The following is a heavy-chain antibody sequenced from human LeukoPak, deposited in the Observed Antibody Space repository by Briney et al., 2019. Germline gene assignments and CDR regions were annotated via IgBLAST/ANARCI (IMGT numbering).Heavy chain of an antibody. CDR1: GFTFSSYW. D-gene: IGHD3-22*01. Sequence: PGGSLRLSCAASGFTFSSYWMSWVRQAPGKGLEWVSYISSSGSTIYYADSVKGRFTISRDNAKNSLYLQMNSLRAEDTAVYYCARDPHSSGYYFDYYYYYGMDVWGQGTTVTVSS. J-gene: IGHJ6*02. CDR2: ISSSGSTI. CDR3: ARDPHSSGYYFDYYYYYGMDV. V-gene: IGHV3-48*04.